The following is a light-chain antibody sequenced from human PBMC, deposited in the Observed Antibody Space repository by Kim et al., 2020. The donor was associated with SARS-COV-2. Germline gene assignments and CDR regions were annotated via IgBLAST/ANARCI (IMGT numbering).Light chain of an antibody. CDR1: SSDVGGDKR. V-gene: IGLV2-14*03. CDR2: DVN. CDR3: SSYTTTRTLV. J-gene: IGLJ3*02. Sequence: QSALAQPASVSGSPGQSIAISCTGTSSDVGGDKRVSWYQQYPGKAPKLIIYDVNKRPSGLSDRFSGSKSGNTASLTISGLQADDEADYYCSSYTTTRTLVFGGGTQLTVL.